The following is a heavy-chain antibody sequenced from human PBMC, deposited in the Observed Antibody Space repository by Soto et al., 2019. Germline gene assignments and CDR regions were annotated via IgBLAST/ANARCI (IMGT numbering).Heavy chain of an antibody. D-gene: IGHD3-16*02. CDR2: INQDGSLK. CDR1: GFTFSNYW. Sequence: EVQLVESGGGLVQPGGSLRLSCAASGFTFSNYWMTWVRQAPGKGLEWVANINQDGSLKYYVDSVKGRFTISRDNAKNSLYLQMNSLRAEDTAVYYCARPGTFGGVLAPDYWGQGTLVTVSS. CDR3: ARPGTFGGVLAPDY. J-gene: IGHJ4*02. V-gene: IGHV3-7*01.